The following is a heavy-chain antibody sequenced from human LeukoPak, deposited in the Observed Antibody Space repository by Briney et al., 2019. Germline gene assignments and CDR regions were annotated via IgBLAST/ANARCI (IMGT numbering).Heavy chain of an antibody. Sequence: PGGSLRLSCAASGFTFSNYAMDWVRQAPGKGLEWVSAISGTSGRTYYADSVKGRFTISRDNSKNTLYLQMNSLRAEDTAVYYCARLRGYSYGYLDYWGQGTLVTVSS. J-gene: IGHJ4*02. CDR1: GFTFSNYA. V-gene: IGHV3-23*01. D-gene: IGHD5-18*01. CDR3: ARLRGYSYGYLDY. CDR2: ISGTSGRT.